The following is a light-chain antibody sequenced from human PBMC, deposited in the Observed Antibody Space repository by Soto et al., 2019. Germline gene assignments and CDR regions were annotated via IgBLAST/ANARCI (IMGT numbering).Light chain of an antibody. CDR1: QSVSSSY. CDR2: GAS. Sequence: ESVLTQSPGTLSLSPVERATLSCRASQSVSSSYLAWYQQKPGQAPRLLIYGASSRATGIPDRFSGSGSGTDFTLTISRLQPEDFAVYYCQQYGSSPLTFGGGTKVDI. CDR3: QQYGSSPLT. J-gene: IGKJ4*01. V-gene: IGKV3-20*01.